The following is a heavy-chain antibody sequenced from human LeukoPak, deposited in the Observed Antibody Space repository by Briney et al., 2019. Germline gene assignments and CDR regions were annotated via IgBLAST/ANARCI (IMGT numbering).Heavy chain of an antibody. CDR1: GFTFDDYG. D-gene: IGHD1-26*01. J-gene: IGHJ3*02. V-gene: IGHV3-20*04. CDR2: INGNGGTT. CDR3: ARNNFGPGATVFDI. Sequence: GGSLRLSCAASGFTFDDYGMSWVRQAPGKGLEWVSAINGNGGTTNYADSVKGRFTISRDSAKKSLHLQMNSLRAEDTALYYCARNNFGPGATVFDIWGQGTMVTVSS.